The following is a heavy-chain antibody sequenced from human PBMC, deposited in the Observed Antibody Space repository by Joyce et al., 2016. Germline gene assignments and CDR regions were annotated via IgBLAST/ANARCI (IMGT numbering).Heavy chain of an antibody. CDR3: ARDRVQWSFGAVSNHFYMDV. D-gene: IGHD3-16*01. Sequence: QVQLVESGGGVAKPGGSLRLSCVASGFASLTDYYMSWIRQAPGKGLEWVAYSGSSESTIYYADSVKGRFTVARDNSKNSLFLHMYNLRVEDSAVYYCARDRVQWSFGAVSNHFYMDVWGKGTAVAVAS. J-gene: IGHJ6*03. V-gene: IGHV3-11*04. CDR2: SGSSESTI. CDR1: GFASLTDYY.